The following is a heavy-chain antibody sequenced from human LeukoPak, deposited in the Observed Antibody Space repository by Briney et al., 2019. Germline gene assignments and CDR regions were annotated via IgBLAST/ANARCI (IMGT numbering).Heavy chain of an antibody. V-gene: IGHV3-33*01. CDR3: ARDLTVTIDYYYYGMDV. Sequence: GRSLRLSCAASGFTFSSYGMHWVRQAPGKGLEWVAVIWYDGSNKYYADSVKGRFTISRDNSKNTLYLQMNSLRAEDTAVYYCARDLTVTIDYYYYGMDVWGQGTTVTVSS. CDR2: IWYDGSNK. CDR1: GFTFSSYG. J-gene: IGHJ6*02. D-gene: IGHD4-17*01.